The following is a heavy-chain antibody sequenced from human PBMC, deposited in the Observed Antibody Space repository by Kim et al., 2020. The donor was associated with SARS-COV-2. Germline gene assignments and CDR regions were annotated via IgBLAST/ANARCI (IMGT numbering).Heavy chain of an antibody. D-gene: IGHD3-10*01. CDR3: AAKGRLAWFGPPDAFDF. Sequence: SVKVSCKASGFTFSTSAVQWVRQARGDRLEWIGWIVVGRGNTKTALDFQERVTITRDMSKSTVYMELSSLTSEDTAVYYCAAKGRLAWFGPPDAFDFWG. CDR2: IVVGRGNT. J-gene: IGHJ3*01. CDR1: GFTFSTSA. V-gene: IGHV1-58*01.